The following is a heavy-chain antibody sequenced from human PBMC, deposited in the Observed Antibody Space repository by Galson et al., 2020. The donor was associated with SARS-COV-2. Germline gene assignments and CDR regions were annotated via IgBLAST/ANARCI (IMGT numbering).Heavy chain of an antibody. J-gene: IGHJ5*02. V-gene: IGHV4-34*01. CDR3: ARSNSDYLRHSWFDP. D-gene: IGHD5-12*01. Sequence: SETLSLTCAVSGGSLSGFYWTWLRQSPGKGLEWIGQIDRSGGSNYNPSLTGRLTLSRDTSKNQFSLRLRYLTAADTAVYYCARSNSDYLRHSWFDPWGQGTLVIVSS. CDR2: IDRSGGS. CDR1: GGSLSGFY.